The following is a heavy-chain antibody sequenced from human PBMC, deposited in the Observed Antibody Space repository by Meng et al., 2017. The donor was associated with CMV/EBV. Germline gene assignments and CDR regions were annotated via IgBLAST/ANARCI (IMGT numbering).Heavy chain of an antibody. CDR2: IKQDGSEK. CDR1: GFTFSSYW. Sequence: GESLKISCAASGFTFSSYWMSWVRQAPGKGLEWVANIKQDGSEKYYVDSVKGRFTISRDNAKNSLYLQMNSLRAEDTAVYYCASTPNTGPDYWGQGTLVTVSS. J-gene: IGHJ4*02. V-gene: IGHV3-7*03. D-gene: IGHD1-14*01. CDR3: ASTPNTGPDY.